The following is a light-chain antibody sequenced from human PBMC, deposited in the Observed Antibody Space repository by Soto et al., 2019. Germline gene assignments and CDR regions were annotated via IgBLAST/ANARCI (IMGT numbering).Light chain of an antibody. J-gene: IGKJ2*01. Sequence: EIVLTQSPGTLSLSPGERATLSCRASQSVSISSLAWYQQKPGQAPRLLIYSASSRATGIHDRFSGSGSGTDFTLTISRLEPEDFAVYYCHQYGSSSYTFGQGTNLEIK. CDR1: QSVSISS. CDR3: HQYGSSSYT. CDR2: SAS. V-gene: IGKV3-20*01.